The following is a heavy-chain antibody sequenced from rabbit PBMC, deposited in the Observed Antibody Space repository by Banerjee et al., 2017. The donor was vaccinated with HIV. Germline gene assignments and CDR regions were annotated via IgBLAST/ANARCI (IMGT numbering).Heavy chain of an antibody. CDR3: ARATSYYYGGYVYVGYFNL. Sequence: QQQLEESGGGLVKPGGTLTLTCKASGIDFSSSYWICWVRQAPGKGLEWIGCIYTSSGSTYYASWVNGRFTISRSTSLNTVDLKMTSLTAADTATYFCARATSYYYGGYVYVGYFNLWGPGTLVTVS. CDR1: GIDFSSSYW. CDR2: IYTSSGST. J-gene: IGHJ4*01. D-gene: IGHD6-1*01. V-gene: IGHV1S43*01.